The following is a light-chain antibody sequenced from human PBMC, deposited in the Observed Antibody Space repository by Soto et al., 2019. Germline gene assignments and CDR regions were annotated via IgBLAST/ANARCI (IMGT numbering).Light chain of an antibody. CDR3: QSFDNSLSGSKV. J-gene: IGLJ2*01. Sequence: QSVLTQPPSVSGAPGQRVTISCTGSSSKIGAGYDVHWYQQLPGTAPKLLIYGNNNRPSGVLDRFSGSKSGTSASLAITGLQAEDEADYYCQSFDNSLSGSKVFGGGTKLTVL. CDR1: SSKIGAGYD. V-gene: IGLV1-40*01. CDR2: GNN.